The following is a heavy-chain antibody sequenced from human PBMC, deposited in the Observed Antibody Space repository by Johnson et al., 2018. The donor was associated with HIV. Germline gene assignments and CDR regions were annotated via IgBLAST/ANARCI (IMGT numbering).Heavy chain of an antibody. D-gene: IGHD6-13*01. CDR1: GFNFADYA. CDR3: AKDEAQTLASAGRDAFDF. J-gene: IGHJ3*01. V-gene: IGHV3-9*01. Sequence: VQLVESGGGLVQPGRSLRLSCVVSGFNFADYAMHWVRQVPGKGLEWVSGISWNSGSIGYVDSVKGRFTISRDNAKNSLYLQMNSLRPEDTALYYCAKDEAQTLASAGRDAFDFWGQGTAVTV. CDR2: ISWNSGSI.